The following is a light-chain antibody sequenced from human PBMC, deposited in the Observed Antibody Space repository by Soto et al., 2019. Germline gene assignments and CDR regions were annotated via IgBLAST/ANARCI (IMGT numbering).Light chain of an antibody. CDR1: QSVSNNH. CDR2: ATS. Sequence: EIVLTQSPGTLSLSPGERATLSCRASQSVSNNHLAWYQQKPGQAPRLLIYATSSRATGIPDRFSGSGSWTDFPLTITRLEPEDVAVYCCQQTSIFGPGTKVD. CDR3: QQTSI. J-gene: IGKJ3*01. V-gene: IGKV3-20*01.